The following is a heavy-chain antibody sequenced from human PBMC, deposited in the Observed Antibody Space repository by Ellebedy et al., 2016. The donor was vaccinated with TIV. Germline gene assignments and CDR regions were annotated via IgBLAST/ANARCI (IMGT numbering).Heavy chain of an antibody. Sequence: AASVKVSCKASGYSFGSYGISWVRQAPGQGLEWMGWINPNNGNTNYAEKGQGRVTMTRDSSKNTAYLELRSLRSDDTAVYYCTRASGVQCLSSSGDYWGQGTLVTVSS. J-gene: IGHJ4*02. CDR2: INPNNGNT. D-gene: IGHD3-10*01. CDR3: TRASGVQCLSSSGDY. V-gene: IGHV1-18*01. CDR1: GYSFGSYG.